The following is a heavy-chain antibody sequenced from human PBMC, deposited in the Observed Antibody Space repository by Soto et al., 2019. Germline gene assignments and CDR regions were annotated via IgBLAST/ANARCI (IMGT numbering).Heavy chain of an antibody. CDR3: AKDRMGAGIRGYFEY. CDR2: ISSDGSNK. CDR1: GFTFSSYG. V-gene: IGHV3-30*18. Sequence: QVQLVESGGGVVQPGESLRLSCAGSGFTFSSYGMDWVRQAPGKGLEWVAVISSDGSNKYYVDSVKGRFTISRDNSKNTMYLQMNSLRAENTAVYYCAKDRMGAGIRGYFEYCGQGMLVTVFS. J-gene: IGHJ4*02. D-gene: IGHD3-10*01.